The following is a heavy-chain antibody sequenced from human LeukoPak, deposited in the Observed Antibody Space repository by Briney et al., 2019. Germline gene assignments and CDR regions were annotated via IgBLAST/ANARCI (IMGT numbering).Heavy chain of an antibody. V-gene: IGHV4-59*01. J-gene: IGHJ4*02. Sequence: SETLSLTCTFSGGSISSYYWSWIRQPPGKGLEWIGYIYYSGSTNYNPSLKSRVTISVDTSKNQFSLKLSSVTAADTAVYYCARLDGSGRGYFDYWGQGTLVTVSS. CDR2: IYYSGST. D-gene: IGHD3-10*01. CDR3: ARLDGSGRGYFDY. CDR1: GGSISSYY.